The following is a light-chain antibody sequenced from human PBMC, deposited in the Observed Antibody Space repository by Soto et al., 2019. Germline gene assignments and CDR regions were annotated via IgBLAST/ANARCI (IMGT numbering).Light chain of an antibody. CDR3: QQDYNLPWT. J-gene: IGKJ1*01. Sequence: EIVMAQSPATLSVSPGERVTLSCRASQSAISNLAWYQQKPGQAPRLLIYGASTRATSIPARFSGSGSGTDFTLTISSLQPEDFAVYYCQQDYNLPWTFGQGTKVDIK. V-gene: IGKV3D-15*02. CDR2: GAS. CDR1: QSAISN.